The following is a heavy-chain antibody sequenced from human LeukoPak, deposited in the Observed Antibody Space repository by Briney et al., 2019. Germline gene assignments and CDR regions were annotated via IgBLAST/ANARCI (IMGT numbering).Heavy chain of an antibody. CDR3: AKGGLGGYFDY. CDR1: GFTFSSYT. D-gene: IGHD3-16*01. J-gene: IGHJ4*02. V-gene: IGHV3-48*01. CDR2: FDLSGTT. Sequence: GGSLRLSCAASGFTFSSYTMNWVRQAPGKGLEWISCFDLSGTTYYADSVKGRFTISRDNSKNTLYLQMNSLRAEDTAVYYCAKGGLGGYFDYWGQGTLVTVSS.